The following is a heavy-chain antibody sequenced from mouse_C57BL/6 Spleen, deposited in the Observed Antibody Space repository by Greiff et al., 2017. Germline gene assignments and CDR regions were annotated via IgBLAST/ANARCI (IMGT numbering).Heavy chain of an antibody. CDR3: ARGDYYDYDAGYYFDY. Sequence: EVMLVESGGGLVKPGGSLKLSCAASGFTFSDYGMRWVRQAPEKGLEWVAYISSGSSTIYYADTVKGRFTISRDNAKNTLFLQMTSLRSEDTAMYYCARGDYYDYDAGYYFDYWGQGTTLTVSS. D-gene: IGHD2-4*01. J-gene: IGHJ2*01. CDR1: GFTFSDYG. CDR2: ISSGSSTI. V-gene: IGHV5-17*01.